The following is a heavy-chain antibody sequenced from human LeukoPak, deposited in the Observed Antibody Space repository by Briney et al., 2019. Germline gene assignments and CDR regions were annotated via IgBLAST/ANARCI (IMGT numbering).Heavy chain of an antibody. CDR3: ARGSATVVTALFPPDY. CDR2: INPNSGGT. D-gene: IGHD4-23*01. CDR1: GYTFTGYY. V-gene: IGHV1-2*02. Sequence: ASVKVSCKASGYTFTGYYMHWVRQAPGQGLEWMGWINPNSGGTNYAQKFQGRVTMTRDTSISTAYMELSRLRSDDTAVYHCARGSATVVTALFPPDYWGQGTLVTVSS. J-gene: IGHJ4*02.